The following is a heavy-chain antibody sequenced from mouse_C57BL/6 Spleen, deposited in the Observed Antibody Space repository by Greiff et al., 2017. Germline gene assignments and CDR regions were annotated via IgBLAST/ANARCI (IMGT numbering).Heavy chain of an antibody. V-gene: IGHV1-64*01. Sequence: QVQLQQPGAELVKPGASVKLSCKASGYTFTSYWMHWVKQRPGQGLEWIGMIHPNSGSTNYNEKFKSKATLTVDKSSSTAYMQLSSLTSEDSAVYYCARQDYYGSSYFWYFDVWGTGTTVTVSS. CDR2: IHPNSGST. J-gene: IGHJ1*03. CDR3: ARQDYYGSSYFWYFDV. CDR1: GYTFTSYW. D-gene: IGHD1-1*01.